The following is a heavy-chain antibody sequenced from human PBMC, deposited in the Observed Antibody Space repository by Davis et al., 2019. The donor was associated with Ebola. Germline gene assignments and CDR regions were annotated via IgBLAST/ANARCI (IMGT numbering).Heavy chain of an antibody. CDR3: ARADPGDPEDY. CDR2: ISGYNGKT. J-gene: IGHJ4*02. V-gene: IGHV1-18*04. CDR1: GYTFTGYY. Sequence: ASVKVSCKASGYTFTGYYMYWVRQAPGRGLEWMGWISGYNGKTKYAERYQGRVSMTTDTSTSTAYMELSSLRSDDTAVYYCARADPGDPEDYWGQGTLVTVSS. D-gene: IGHD3-10*01.